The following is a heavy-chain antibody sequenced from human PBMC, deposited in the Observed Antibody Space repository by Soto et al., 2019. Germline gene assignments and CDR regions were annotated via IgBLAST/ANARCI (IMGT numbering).Heavy chain of an antibody. Sequence: SETLSLTCTVSGGSISSYYWSWIRQPPGKGLEWIGYIYYSGSTNYNPSLKSRVTISVDTSKNQFSLKLSSVTAADTAVYYCARGVTTVTTGNNWFDPWGQGTLVTVAS. CDR1: GGSISSYY. V-gene: IGHV4-59*08. J-gene: IGHJ5*02. D-gene: IGHD4-17*01. CDR3: ARGVTTVTTGNNWFDP. CDR2: IYYSGST.